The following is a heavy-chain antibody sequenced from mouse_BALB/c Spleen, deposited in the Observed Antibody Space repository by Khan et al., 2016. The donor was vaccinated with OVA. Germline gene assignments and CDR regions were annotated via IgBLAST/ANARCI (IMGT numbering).Heavy chain of an antibody. CDR2: INPSSGYT. J-gene: IGHJ2*01. CDR3: ARTHER. CDR1: GYTFTRYT. Sequence: QVQLKQSGAELARPGASVKMSCKASGYTFTRYTMHWVKQRPGQGLEWIGYINPSSGYTKYNQKFKDKATLTADKSSSTAYMQLSSMTSEDSAVYYCARTHERWGQGTTLTVSS. V-gene: IGHV1-4*01.